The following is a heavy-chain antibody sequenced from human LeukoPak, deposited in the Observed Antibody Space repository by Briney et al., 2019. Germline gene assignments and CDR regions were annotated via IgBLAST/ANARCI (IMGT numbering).Heavy chain of an antibody. D-gene: IGHD4-17*01. CDR3: ARASVGDGDYGD. Sequence: GASVKVSCKASGYTFTSYDINWVRQATGQGLEWMGWMNPNSGNTGYAQKFQGRVTMTRNTSISTAYMELSSLRSEDTAVYYCARASVGDGDYGDWGQGTLVTVSS. V-gene: IGHV1-8*01. CDR1: GYTFTSYD. J-gene: IGHJ4*02. CDR2: MNPNSGNT.